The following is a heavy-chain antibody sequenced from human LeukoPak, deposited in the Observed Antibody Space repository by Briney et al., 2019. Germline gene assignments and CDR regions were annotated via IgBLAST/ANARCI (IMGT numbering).Heavy chain of an antibody. J-gene: IGHJ4*02. Sequence: PGGSLRLSCTASGFTFSSYAMHWVRQAPGKGLEWVAVISYDGSNKYYADSVKGRFTISRDNSKNTLYLQMNSLRAEDTAVYYCGSSHQNFDYWGQGTLVTVSS. D-gene: IGHD6-6*01. CDR1: GFTFSSYA. V-gene: IGHV3-30-3*01. CDR2: ISYDGSNK. CDR3: GSSHQNFDY.